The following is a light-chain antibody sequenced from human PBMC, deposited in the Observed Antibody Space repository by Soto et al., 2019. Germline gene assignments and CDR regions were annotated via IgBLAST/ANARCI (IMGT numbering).Light chain of an antibody. Sequence: EVVLTQSPGTLSLSPGERATLSCRASQSLSSSFLAWYQKKPGQAPRLLIYGASNRATGIPDRFSGGGSGTDFPLTSSRLEPDDFAVYFCLQYASPLYTFGQGTKLEIK. CDR3: LQYASPLYT. CDR2: GAS. V-gene: IGKV3-20*01. CDR1: QSLSSSF. J-gene: IGKJ2*01.